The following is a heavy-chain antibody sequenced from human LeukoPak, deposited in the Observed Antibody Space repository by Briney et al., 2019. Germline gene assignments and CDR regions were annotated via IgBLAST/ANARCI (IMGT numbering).Heavy chain of an antibody. V-gene: IGHV4-59*01. D-gene: IGHD6-19*01. Sequence: NSSETLSLTCTVSGGSISSYYWSWIRQPPGKGLEWIGYIYYSGSTNYNPSLKSRVTISVDTSKNQFSLKLSSVTAADTAVYYCARQGRWLVRGFDYWGQGTLVTVSS. CDR3: ARQGRWLVRGFDY. CDR1: GGSISSYY. CDR2: IYYSGST. J-gene: IGHJ4*02.